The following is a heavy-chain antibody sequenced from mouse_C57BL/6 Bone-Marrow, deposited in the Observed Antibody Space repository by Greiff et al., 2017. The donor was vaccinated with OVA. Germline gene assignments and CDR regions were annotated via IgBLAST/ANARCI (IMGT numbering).Heavy chain of an antibody. Sequence: QVQLQQSGAELARPGASVKMSCKASGYTFTSYTMHWVKQRPGQGLEWIGYINPSSGYTKYNQKFKDKATLTADKSSSPAYMQLSSLTSEDSAVYYCARSHYYGKGAMDYWGQGTSVTVSS. D-gene: IGHD2-1*01. CDR1: GYTFTSYT. CDR3: ARSHYYGKGAMDY. V-gene: IGHV1-4*01. J-gene: IGHJ4*01. CDR2: INPSSGYT.